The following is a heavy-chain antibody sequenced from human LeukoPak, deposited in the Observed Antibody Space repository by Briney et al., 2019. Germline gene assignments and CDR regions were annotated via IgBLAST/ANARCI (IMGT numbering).Heavy chain of an antibody. J-gene: IGHJ6*03. D-gene: IGHD3-10*01. CDR1: GGTFSNYA. CDR2: IIPIFATT. CDR3: ARPRFPYYRLSGPDYYYMDV. V-gene: IGHV1-69*06. Sequence: SVKVSCKASGGTFSNYAISWVRQAPGQGLEWMGGIIPIFATTNYAQKFQGRVRITADKSTTTAYMELSSLRSEDTAVYYCARPRFPYYRLSGPDYYYMDVWGKGTTVTVSS.